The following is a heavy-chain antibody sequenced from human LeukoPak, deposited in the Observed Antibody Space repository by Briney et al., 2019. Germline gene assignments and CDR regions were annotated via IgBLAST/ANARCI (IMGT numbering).Heavy chain of an antibody. Sequence: GGSLRLSRAASGFTFSSYEMNWVRQAPGTGLEWVSSISSSSSYIYYADSVKGRFTIPRDNAKNSLYLQMNTLRAEDTAVYYYARNRWGPDDIWGQGTMVTVSS. CDR2: ISSSSSYI. D-gene: IGHD3-16*01. CDR1: GFTFSSYE. CDR3: ARNRWGPDDI. J-gene: IGHJ3*02. V-gene: IGHV3-21*01.